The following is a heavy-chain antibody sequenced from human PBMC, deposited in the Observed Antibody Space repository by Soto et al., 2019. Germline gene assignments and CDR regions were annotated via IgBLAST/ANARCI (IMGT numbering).Heavy chain of an antibody. CDR1: GYTFTSYG. J-gene: IGHJ4*02. CDR3: ARDLVRYYCDSSGLYYFAY. V-gene: IGHV1-18*04. D-gene: IGHD3-22*01. CDR2: ISAYNGNT. Sequence: ASVKASCKASGYTFTSYGISWVRQAPGQGLEWMGWISAYNGNTNYAQKLQGRVTMTTDTSTSTAYMELRSLRSDDTAVYYCARDLVRYYCDSSGLYYFAYRGQGTLVTVSS.